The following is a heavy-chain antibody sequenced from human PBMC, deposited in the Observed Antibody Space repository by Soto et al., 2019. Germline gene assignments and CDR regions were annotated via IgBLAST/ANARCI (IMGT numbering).Heavy chain of an antibody. D-gene: IGHD3-10*01. J-gene: IGHJ4*02. Sequence: LSLTCTVSGGSISSGGYYWSWIRQHPGKGLEWIGYIYYSGNTYYNPSLNSRISILVDTSKNQFSLKLTSVTAADTAVYFCARALSGSYFVLEHWGQGALVTVS. CDR3: ARALSGSYFVLEH. CDR1: GGSISSGGYY. V-gene: IGHV4-31*03. CDR2: IYYSGNT.